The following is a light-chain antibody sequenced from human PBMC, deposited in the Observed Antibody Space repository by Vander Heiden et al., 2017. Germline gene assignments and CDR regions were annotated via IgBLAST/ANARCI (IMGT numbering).Light chain of an antibody. CDR3: QHYGSSPYT. J-gene: IGKJ2*01. CDR2: GAS. Sequence: EIVLTQSPGTLSLSPGERATLSCRASQSVSSSYLAWYQQKPGQAPRLLIFGASSRATGIPDRFSGRGSGTDFTLTISRLEPEDFALYYCQHYGSSPYTFGQGTKLEIK. V-gene: IGKV3-20*01. CDR1: QSVSSSY.